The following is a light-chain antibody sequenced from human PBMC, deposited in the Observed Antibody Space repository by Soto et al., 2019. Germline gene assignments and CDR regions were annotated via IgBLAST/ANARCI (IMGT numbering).Light chain of an antibody. CDR1: ETISSHY. CDR3: QNFGDSPFT. J-gene: IGKJ3*01. Sequence: EIVLMQSPDTLSLSPGERATLSCRASETISSHYIAWYQQKPGQAPRLLIFGASNRATGIPDRFSGSWSGTDFTLTISRLELEDFAVYYCQNFGDSPFTFGPGTKVDIK. CDR2: GAS. V-gene: IGKV3-20*01.